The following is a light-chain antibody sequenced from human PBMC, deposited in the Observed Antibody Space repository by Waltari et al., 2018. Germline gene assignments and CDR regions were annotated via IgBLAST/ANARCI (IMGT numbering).Light chain of an antibody. Sequence: VLTQSPGPLSLSPGERATLSCRASQRLTKNYLAWYQQKPGQAPRPLIYGASSRAAGIPDRFSGIGSGTDFTIAIGRLGPEDCEVYYCQQCGSSIVYTFGQGTKLEIK. J-gene: IGKJ2*01. V-gene: IGKV3-20*01. CDR3: QQCGSSIVYT. CDR1: QRLTKNY. CDR2: GAS.